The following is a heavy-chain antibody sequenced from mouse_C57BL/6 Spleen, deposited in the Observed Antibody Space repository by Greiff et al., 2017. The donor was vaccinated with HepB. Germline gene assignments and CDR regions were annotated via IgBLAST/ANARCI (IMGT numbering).Heavy chain of an antibody. CDR2: ISSGGDYI. Sequence: EVQLQESGEGLVKPGGSLKLSCAASGFTFSSYAMSWVRQTPEKRLEWVAYISSGGDYIYYADTVKGRFTISRDNARNTLYLQMSSLKSEDTAMYYCTRDLRTTVPSMDYWGQGTSVTVSS. CDR3: TRDLRTTVPSMDY. CDR1: GFTFSSYA. V-gene: IGHV5-9-1*02. J-gene: IGHJ4*01. D-gene: IGHD1-1*01.